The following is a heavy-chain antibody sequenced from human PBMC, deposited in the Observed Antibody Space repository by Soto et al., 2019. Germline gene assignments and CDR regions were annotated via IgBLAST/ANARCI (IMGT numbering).Heavy chain of an antibody. CDR3: TTDLWRIAVVVGSTGYFNP. CDR1: GSTFSDAW. CDR2: IKSKSDGGTT. Sequence: GGSLRLSCAASGSTFSDAWMSWVRQAPGKGLDWVGRIKSKSDGGTTEYAAPVRGRFTISRDDSKNTLYLQMNSLKTEDTAVYYCTTDLWRIAVVVGSTGYFNPWGQGTPVTVSS. V-gene: IGHV3-15*01. D-gene: IGHD2-15*01. J-gene: IGHJ5*02.